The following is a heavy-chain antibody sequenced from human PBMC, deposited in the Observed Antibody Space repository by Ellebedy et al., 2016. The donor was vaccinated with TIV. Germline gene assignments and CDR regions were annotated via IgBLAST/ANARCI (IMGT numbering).Heavy chain of an antibody. CDR3: ARGGVVAGADY. CDR1: GFTFSTYW. J-gene: IGHJ4*02. V-gene: IGHV3-7*03. CDR2: INQDGSQK. D-gene: IGHD6-19*01. Sequence: GESLKISCAASGFTFSTYWMNWVRQAPGKGLEWVANINQDGSQKYYVGSAKGRFTISRDNAKNSLYLEMNSLRAEDTAVYYCARGGVVAGADYWGQGTLVTVSS.